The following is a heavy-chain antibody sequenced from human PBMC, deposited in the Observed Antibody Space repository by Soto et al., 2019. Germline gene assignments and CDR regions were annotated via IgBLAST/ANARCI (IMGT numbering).Heavy chain of an antibody. D-gene: IGHD2-2*01. J-gene: IGHJ4*02. CDR1: GFTFSSYA. CDR2: ISSNGGST. Sequence: PGGSLRLSCAASGFTFSSYAMHWVRQAPGKGLEYVSAISSNGGSTYYANSVKGRFTISRDNSKNTLYLQMGSLRAEDMAVYYCAREAYLYYFDYWGQGTLVTVSS. V-gene: IGHV3-64*01. CDR3: AREAYLYYFDY.